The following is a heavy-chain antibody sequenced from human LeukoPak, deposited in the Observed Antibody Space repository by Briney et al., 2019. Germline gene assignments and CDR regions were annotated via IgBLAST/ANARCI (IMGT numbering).Heavy chain of an antibody. CDR2: IIPIFGTA. CDR1: GGTFSSYA. J-gene: IGHJ6*03. Sequence: SVKLSCKASGGTFSSYAISWVRQAARPGLEWMGGIIPIFGTANYAKKFQGRVTITADESTSTAYMELSSLRSEDTAVYYCARGEVRQDYYYYYMDVWGKGTTVTVSS. V-gene: IGHV1-69*01. D-gene: IGHD1-26*01. CDR3: ARGEVRQDYYYYYMDV.